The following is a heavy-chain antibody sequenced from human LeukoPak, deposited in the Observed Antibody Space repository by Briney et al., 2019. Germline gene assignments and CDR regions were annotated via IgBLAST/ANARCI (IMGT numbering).Heavy chain of an antibody. CDR2: ISAYNGNT. CDR3: ARSYVVVTAVDY. CDR1: GGTFISYA. Sequence: ASVKVSCKASGGTFISYAISWVRQAPGQGLEWMGWISAYNGNTNYAQKLQGRDTMTTDTSTSTAYMELRSLRSDDTAVYYCARSYVVVTAVDYWGQGTLVTVSS. V-gene: IGHV1-18*01. J-gene: IGHJ4*02. D-gene: IGHD2-21*02.